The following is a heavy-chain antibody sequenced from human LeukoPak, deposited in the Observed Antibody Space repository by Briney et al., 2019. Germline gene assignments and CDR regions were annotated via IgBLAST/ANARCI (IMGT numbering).Heavy chain of an antibody. Sequence: SETLSLTCTVSGGPISSSSYYWGWIRQPPGKGLEWIGSIYYSGSTYYNPSLKSRVTISVDTSKNQFSLKLSSVTAADTAVYYCARLGDIVATIGGGFDYWGQGTLVTVSS. D-gene: IGHD5-12*01. CDR3: ARLGDIVATIGGGFDY. J-gene: IGHJ4*02. CDR2: IYYSGST. CDR1: GGPISSSSYY. V-gene: IGHV4-39*01.